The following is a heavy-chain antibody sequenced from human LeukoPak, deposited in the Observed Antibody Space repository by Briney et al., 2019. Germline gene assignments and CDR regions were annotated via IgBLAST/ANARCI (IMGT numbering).Heavy chain of an antibody. CDR2: ISGGGGTI. J-gene: IGHJ5*02. CDR1: GFTFSSYA. V-gene: IGHV3-23*01. CDR3: ARSPTAINGYFDP. Sequence: GGSLRLSCAAPGFTFSSYAMNWVRQAPGKGLEWVSVISGGGGTIYYADSVRGRFTISRDNSKNKMFLQMNSLRAEDTAVYYCARSPTAINGYFDPWGQGTLVTVSS. D-gene: IGHD2-2*01.